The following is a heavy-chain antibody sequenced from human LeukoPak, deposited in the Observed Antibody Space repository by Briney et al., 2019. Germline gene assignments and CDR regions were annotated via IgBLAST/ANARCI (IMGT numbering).Heavy chain of an antibody. V-gene: IGHV1-18*01. CDR2: ITGYNGAT. CDR3: AREVWGPEY. CDR1: GYTFTTYG. Sequence: AASVKVSCKASGYTFTTYGISWVRQAPGQGLEWMGWITGYNGATNYAQKFQGRVTITRDTSASTAYMELSSLRSEDTAVYYCAREVWGPEYWGQGTLVTVSS. D-gene: IGHD1-14*01. J-gene: IGHJ4*02.